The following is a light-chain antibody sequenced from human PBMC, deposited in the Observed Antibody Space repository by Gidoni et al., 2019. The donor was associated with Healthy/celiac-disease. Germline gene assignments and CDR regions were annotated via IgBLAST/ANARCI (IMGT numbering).Light chain of an antibody. CDR2: GAS. Sequence: EIVLTQSPGPLSLSPGERATLSCRASQSVSSSYLAWYQQKPGQAPRLLIYGASSRATGIPDRVSGSWSGTDFTLTISRLEPEDFAVYYCQQYGSSPSWTFGQGTKVEIK. CDR1: QSVSSSY. J-gene: IGKJ1*01. V-gene: IGKV3-20*01. CDR3: QQYGSSPSWT.